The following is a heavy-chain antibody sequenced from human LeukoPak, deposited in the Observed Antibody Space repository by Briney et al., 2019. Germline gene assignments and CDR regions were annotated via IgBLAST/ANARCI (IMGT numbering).Heavy chain of an antibody. V-gene: IGHV1-8*01. CDR2: MNPNSGTT. J-gene: IGHJ3*02. D-gene: IGHD5-12*01. CDR3: ARRSGYDRRAGTLDI. Sequence: ASVKVSCKASVYTFTRYDINCVRQATGQGLEWMGWMNPNSGTTGQAQKFQGRITMTRNTSTSTAYMELSSLRPEDTAVYYCARRSGYDRRAGTLDIWGQGTMVIVSS. CDR1: VYTFTRYD.